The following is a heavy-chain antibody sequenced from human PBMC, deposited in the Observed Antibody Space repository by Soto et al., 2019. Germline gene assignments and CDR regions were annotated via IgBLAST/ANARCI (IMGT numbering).Heavy chain of an antibody. CDR1: GGSISSYY. CDR2: IYYSGST. Sequence: SETLSLTCTVSGGSISSYYWSWIRQPPGKGLEWIGYIYYSGSTNYNPSLKSRVTISVDTSKNQFSLKLSSVTAADTAVYYCARLLCSGGSCYSGFDYWGQGTLVTVSS. D-gene: IGHD2-15*01. J-gene: IGHJ4*02. V-gene: IGHV4-59*08. CDR3: ARLLCSGGSCYSGFDY.